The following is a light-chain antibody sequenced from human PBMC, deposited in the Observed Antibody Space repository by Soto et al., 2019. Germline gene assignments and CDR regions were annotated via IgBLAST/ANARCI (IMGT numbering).Light chain of an antibody. V-gene: IGKV1-5*01. J-gene: IGKJ5*01. CDR1: QGISTY. CDR2: DAS. CDR3: QQYNSYIT. Sequence: DIQMTQSPSSLSASVGDRVTITCRASQGISTYLNWYQQKPGKAPKLLIYDASSLESGVPSRFSGSGSGTEFTLTISSLQPDDFATYYCQQYNSYITFGQGTRLEIK.